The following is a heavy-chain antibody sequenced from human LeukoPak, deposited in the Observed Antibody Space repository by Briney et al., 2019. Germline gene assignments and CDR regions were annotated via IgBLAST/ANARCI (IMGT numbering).Heavy chain of an antibody. V-gene: IGHV4-39*07. CDR1: GGPISSSSYY. D-gene: IGHD1-26*01. J-gene: IGHJ3*02. CDR3: ARDGLLFVAEPGGADAFDI. CDR2: IYYSGST. Sequence: PSETLSLTCTVSGGPISSSSYYWGWSRQPPGNGLEWIGSIYYSGSTYYNPSLKSRVTISVDTSKNQFSLKLSSVTAADTAVYYCARDGLLFVAEPGGADAFDIWGQGTMVTVSS.